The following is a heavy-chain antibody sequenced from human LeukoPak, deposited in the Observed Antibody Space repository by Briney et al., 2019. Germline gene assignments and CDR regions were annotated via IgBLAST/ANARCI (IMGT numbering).Heavy chain of an antibody. V-gene: IGHV4-4*07. CDR2: IYTSGST. D-gene: IGHD5-18*01. CDR3: ARGRLGGYSYGYNFDD. J-gene: IGHJ4*02. CDR1: GGSISSYY. Sequence: PSETLSLTCTVSGGSISSYYWSWIRQPAGKGLEWIGRIYTSGSTNYNPSLKSRVTMSIDTSKNQFSLKLSSVTAAETAVYCCARGRLGGYSYGYNFDDGGQGTLVTVSS.